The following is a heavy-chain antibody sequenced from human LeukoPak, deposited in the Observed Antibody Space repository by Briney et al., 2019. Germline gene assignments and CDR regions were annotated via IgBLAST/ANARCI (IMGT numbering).Heavy chain of an antibody. J-gene: IGHJ3*02. D-gene: IGHD1/OR15-1a*01. CDR3: ARDSRRTRSDVFHI. CDR1: GGSISSYF. CDR2: IYYSGST. V-gene: IGHV4-59*01. Sequence: PSETLSLTCTVSGGSISSYFWSWIRQPPGKGLEWIGYIYYSGSTKYNPSLKGRVTISVDTSKNHFSLKLSSVTAADTAVCYCARDSRRTRSDVFHIWGQGTMVTVAS.